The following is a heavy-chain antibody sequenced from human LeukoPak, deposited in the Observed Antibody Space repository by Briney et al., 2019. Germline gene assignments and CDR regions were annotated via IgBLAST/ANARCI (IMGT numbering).Heavy chain of an antibody. D-gene: IGHD3-3*01. CDR3: ARAGITIFGVVTPATSYGMDV. V-gene: IGHV3-23*01. CDR2: ISGSGGST. J-gene: IGHJ6*02. Sequence: GGSLRLSCAASGFTFSSYAMSWVRQAPGKGLEWVSAISGSGGSTYYADSVKGRFTISRDNSKNTLYLQMNSLRAEDTAVYYCARAGITIFGVVTPATSYGMDVWGQGTTVTVSS. CDR1: GFTFSSYA.